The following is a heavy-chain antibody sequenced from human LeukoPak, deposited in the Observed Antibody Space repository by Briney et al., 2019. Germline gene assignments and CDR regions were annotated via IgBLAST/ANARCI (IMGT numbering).Heavy chain of an antibody. D-gene: IGHD1-26*01. V-gene: IGHV3-13*01. CDR2: IGTAGDT. CDR3: ARQMTPHGNFDY. J-gene: IGHJ4*02. CDR1: GFIFNRYD. Sequence: PGGSLRLSCAASGFIFNRYDMYWVRQPAGKGLEWVSAIGTAGDTFYPGSVKGRFTISRENAKNSSYLQMNSLRAEDTAVYYCARQMTPHGNFDYWGQGTLVTVSS.